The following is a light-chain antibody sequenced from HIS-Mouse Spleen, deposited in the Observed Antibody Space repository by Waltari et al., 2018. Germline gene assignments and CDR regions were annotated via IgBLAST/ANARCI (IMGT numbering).Light chain of an antibody. CDR2: EDS. CDR3: YSTDSSGNHRV. CDR1: ASPTKY. Sequence: SYELTQPPSVSVSPGQTARITCSGDASPTKYAYWYQQKSGQAPVLGIYEDSKRPSGIPERFSGSSSGTMATLTISGAQVEDEADYYCYSTDSSGNHRVFGGGTKLTVL. J-gene: IGLJ2*01. V-gene: IGLV3-10*01.